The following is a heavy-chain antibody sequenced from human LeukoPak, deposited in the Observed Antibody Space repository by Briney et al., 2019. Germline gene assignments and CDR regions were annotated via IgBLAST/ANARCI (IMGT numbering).Heavy chain of an antibody. Sequence: SETLSLTCTVSGGSISGYYWSWIRQPPGKGLEWIGYIYYSGNSNYNPSLKSRVTISADTSKNQFSLNLSSVTAADTAVYYCATESSSNWSAVDYCGQGTLVTVSS. CDR2: IYYSGNS. V-gene: IGHV4-59*01. J-gene: IGHJ4*02. CDR3: ATESSSNWSAVDY. D-gene: IGHD2-2*01. CDR1: GGSISGYY.